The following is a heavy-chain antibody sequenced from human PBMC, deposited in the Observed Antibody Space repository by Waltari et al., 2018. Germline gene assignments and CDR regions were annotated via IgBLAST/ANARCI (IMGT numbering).Heavy chain of an antibody. J-gene: IGHJ4*02. D-gene: IGHD3-22*01. Sequence: QVQLQESGPGLVKPSQTLSLTCSVSGGSISSGSYYWSWIRQPAGKGLEWIGHIYTSGGTNYNPSRGSRVTISVDTSKNQFSLKLSSVTAADTAVYYCAREEDDHDISAYHFWGQGTLVTVSS. CDR3: AREEDDHDISAYHF. CDR2: IYTSGGT. CDR1: GGSISSGSYY. V-gene: IGHV4-61*09.